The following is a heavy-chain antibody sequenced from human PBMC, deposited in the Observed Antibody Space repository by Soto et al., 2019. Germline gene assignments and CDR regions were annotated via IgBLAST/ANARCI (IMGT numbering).Heavy chain of an antibody. J-gene: IGHJ6*01. D-gene: IGHD2-8*01. CDR3: ARGGSTDCSNGVCSFFYNHDMDV. CDR2: INPTSGGT. Sequence: GASEKVACKASVYRFTDYDLHCVPQAPGQGLEWLGRINPTSGGTSTAQKFQGWVSMSTDTSMRTASLELTRLTSDDTAIYYCARGGSTDCSNGVCSFFYNHDMDVWGQGTTVTVSS. V-gene: IGHV1-2*04. CDR1: VYRFTDYD.